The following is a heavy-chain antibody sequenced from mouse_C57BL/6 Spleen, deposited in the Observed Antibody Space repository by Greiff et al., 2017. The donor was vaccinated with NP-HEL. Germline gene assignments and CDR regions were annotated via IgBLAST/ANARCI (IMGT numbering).Heavy chain of an antibody. D-gene: IGHD2-3*01. Sequence: VQLQQSGPELVKPGASVKISCKASGYSFTGYYMNWVKQSPEKSLEWIGEINPSTGGTTYNQKFKAKATLTVDKSSSTAYMQLKSLTSEDSAVYYGASSDGDAMDYWGQGTSVTVSS. V-gene: IGHV1-42*01. CDR1: GYSFTGYY. J-gene: IGHJ4*01. CDR3: ASSDGDAMDY. CDR2: INPSTGGT.